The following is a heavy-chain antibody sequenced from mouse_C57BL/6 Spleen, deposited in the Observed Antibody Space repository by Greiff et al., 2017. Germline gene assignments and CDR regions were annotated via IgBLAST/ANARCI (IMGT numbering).Heavy chain of an antibody. CDR3: AREAYDYVSHFDY. CDR2: IWSSGST. J-gene: IGHJ2*01. Sequence: VMLVESGPGLVQPSQSLSIPCTVSGFSLTSYGVHWVRQYPGKGLEWLGVIWSSGSTDYNAAFISRLSISKDNSKSQVFFKMSSLQADDTAIYYCAREAYDYVSHFDYWGQGTTLTVSS. V-gene: IGHV2-2*01. CDR1: GFSLTSYG. D-gene: IGHD2-4*01.